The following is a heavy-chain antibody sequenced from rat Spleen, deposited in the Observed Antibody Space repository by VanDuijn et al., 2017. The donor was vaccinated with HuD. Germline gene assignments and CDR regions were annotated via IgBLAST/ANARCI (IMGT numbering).Heavy chain of an antibody. CDR1: GFTFNDYA. D-gene: IGHD1-9*01. Sequence: EVKLVESGGGLVQPGRSLKLSCAASGFTFNDYAMAWVRQAPTKGLEWVASISYDGTATYYRDSVKGRFTISRDNAKSTLYLQMNSLRSEDTATYFCTGGTYFRHWGQGVMVTVSS. V-gene: IGHV5-20*01. J-gene: IGHJ2*01. CDR3: TGGTYFRH. CDR2: ISYDGTAT.